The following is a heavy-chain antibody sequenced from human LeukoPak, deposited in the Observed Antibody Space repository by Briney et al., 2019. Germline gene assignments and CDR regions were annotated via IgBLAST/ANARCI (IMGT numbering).Heavy chain of an antibody. D-gene: IGHD5-18*01. CDR2: IYTSGST. CDR3: ARQRGYSFLVAFDI. J-gene: IGHJ3*02. V-gene: IGHV4-4*07. CDR1: GGSISSYY. Sequence: PSETLSLTCTVSGGSISSYYWSWIRQPAGKGLEWIGRIYTSGSTNYNPSLKSRVTISVDTSKNQFSLKLSSVTAADTAVYYCARQRGYSFLVAFDIWGQGTMVTVSS.